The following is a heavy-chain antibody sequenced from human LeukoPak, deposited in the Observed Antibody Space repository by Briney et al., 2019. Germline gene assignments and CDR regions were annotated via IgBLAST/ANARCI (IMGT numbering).Heavy chain of an antibody. V-gene: IGHV3-7*01. D-gene: IGHD1-1*01. CDR3: GRVGNWNDRGDY. CDR2: IKEDGSEK. J-gene: IGHJ4*02. Sequence: GGSLRLSCAASGFTFSNYWMSWVRQAPGKGLEWVANIKEDGSEKYYVDSAKGRFTISRDNAKNSLYLQMNSLRAEVTAVYYCGRVGNWNDRGDYWGQGTLVTVSS. CDR1: GFTFSNYW.